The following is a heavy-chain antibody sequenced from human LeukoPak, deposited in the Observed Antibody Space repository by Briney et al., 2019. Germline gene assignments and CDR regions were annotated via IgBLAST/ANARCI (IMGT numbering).Heavy chain of an antibody. CDR2: ISTSSSYI. Sequence: WGSLRLSCAASGFTLSSYNMNWVRQAPGKGLECVSSISTSSSYIYYADSVKGRFTISRDNAKNSLSLQINSLKTEDTAVYYCTRDHGWELRYYYYYYMDVWGKGTTVTISS. V-gene: IGHV3-21*03. CDR3: TRDHGWELRYYYYYYMDV. J-gene: IGHJ6*03. CDR1: GFTLSSYN. D-gene: IGHD1-26*01.